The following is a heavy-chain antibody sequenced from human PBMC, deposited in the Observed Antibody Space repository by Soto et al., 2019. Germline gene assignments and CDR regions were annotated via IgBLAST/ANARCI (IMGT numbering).Heavy chain of an antibody. J-gene: IGHJ4*02. Sequence: QVQLVQSGAEVKKPGASVKLSCKASGYTFINYYIHWVRQAPGQGLEWMGRFNPNSGSTNYAQKFQGRVTLTMETSTRTVYMELSSLRFDDTAVYYFAIDLAAGAYWGQGTMVTVSS. CDR3: AIDLAAGAY. CDR2: FNPNSGST. V-gene: IGHV1-46*01. D-gene: IGHD6-13*01. CDR1: GYTFINYY.